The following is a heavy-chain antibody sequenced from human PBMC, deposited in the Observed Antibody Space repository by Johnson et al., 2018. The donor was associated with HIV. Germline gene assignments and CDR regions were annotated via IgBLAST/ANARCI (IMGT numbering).Heavy chain of an antibody. V-gene: IGHV3-7*01. D-gene: IGHD4-17*01. CDR3: ARVHADAVTTWSEGAYDI. CDR2: IKLDGSEK. Sequence: VQVVESGGGVVQPERSLRLSCSASGFTFSSSWMHWVCQAPGKGLEWVANIKLDGSEKYYVDSVKGRFTISRDNAKNSLYLQMNSLRAEDTAVYYCARVHADAVTTWSEGAYDIWGQGTMVTVSS. CDR1: GFTFSSSW. J-gene: IGHJ3*02.